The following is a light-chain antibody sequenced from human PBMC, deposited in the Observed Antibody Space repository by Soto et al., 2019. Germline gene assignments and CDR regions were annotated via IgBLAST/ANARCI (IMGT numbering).Light chain of an antibody. CDR2: SNN. Sequence: QSVLTQPPSASGTPGQRVTISCSGSSSNIGSNTVNWYQQLPGTAPKLLIYSNNHRPSGGPDRFSGSKSGSSASLAISGLQSEDEADYYCAAWDDSMNGWVFGGGTKVTVL. V-gene: IGLV1-44*01. J-gene: IGLJ3*02. CDR3: AAWDDSMNGWV. CDR1: SSNIGSNT.